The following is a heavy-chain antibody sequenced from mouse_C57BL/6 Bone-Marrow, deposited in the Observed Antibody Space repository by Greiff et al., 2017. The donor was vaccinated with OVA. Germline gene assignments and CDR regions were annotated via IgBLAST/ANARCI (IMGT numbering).Heavy chain of an antibody. CDR2: ISDGGSYT. V-gene: IGHV5-4*01. CDR1: GFTFSSYA. Sequence: EVQLVESGGGLVKPGGSLKLSCAASGFTFSSYAMSWVRQTPEKRLEWVATISDGGSYTYYPDNVKGRFTISRDNAKNNLYLQMSHLKSEDTAMYYCARDGQFAYWGQGTLVTVSA. CDR3: ARDGQFAY. J-gene: IGHJ3*01. D-gene: IGHD3-3*01.